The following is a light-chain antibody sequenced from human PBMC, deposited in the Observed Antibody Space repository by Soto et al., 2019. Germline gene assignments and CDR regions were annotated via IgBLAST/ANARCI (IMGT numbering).Light chain of an antibody. J-gene: IGLJ2*01. V-gene: IGLV6-57*03. Sequence: NFMLTQPHSMSESPGKTVTISCTRSSGSIASNYVQWYQQRPGSAPTTVIYEDNQRPSGVPDQFSGSIDSSSNSASLTISGLKREEEADYYCQSYDSSNVVFGGGTKLTVL. CDR3: QSYDSSNVV. CDR1: SGSIASNY. CDR2: EDN.